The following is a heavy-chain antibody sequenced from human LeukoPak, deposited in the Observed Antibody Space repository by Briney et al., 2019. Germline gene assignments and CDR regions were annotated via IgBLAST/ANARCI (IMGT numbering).Heavy chain of an antibody. CDR2: IFYSGST. CDR1: GGSMNNYY. D-gene: IGHD5-18*01. CDR3: ARDLDRRKLDTAMVSTRYYYYMDV. V-gene: IGHV4-59*01. Sequence: PSETLSLTCIVSGGSMNNYYWNWIRQPPGKGLEWIGSIFYSGSTNYNPSLKSRVTISIDTSKNQFSLKLSSVTAADTAVYYCARDLDRRKLDTAMVSTRYYYYMDVWGKGTTVTVSS. J-gene: IGHJ6*03.